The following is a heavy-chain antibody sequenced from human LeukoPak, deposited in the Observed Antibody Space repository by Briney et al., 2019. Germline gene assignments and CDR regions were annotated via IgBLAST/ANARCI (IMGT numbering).Heavy chain of an antibody. CDR2: ISGSGGST. Sequence: PGGSLRLSCAASGFTFSSYAMSWVRQAPGKGLEWVSAISGSGGSTYYADSVKGRFTISRDNSKNTLYLQMNSLRAEDTAVYYCAKCRGATRHYGMDVWGQGTTVTVPS. D-gene: IGHD1-26*01. CDR1: GFTFSSYA. CDR3: AKCRGATRHYGMDV. J-gene: IGHJ6*02. V-gene: IGHV3-23*01.